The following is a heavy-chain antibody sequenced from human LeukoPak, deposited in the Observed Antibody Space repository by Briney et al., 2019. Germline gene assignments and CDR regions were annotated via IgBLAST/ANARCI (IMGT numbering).Heavy chain of an antibody. V-gene: IGHV3-30*02. D-gene: IGHD3-22*01. J-gene: IGHJ4*02. CDR1: GFTFSSYG. CDR2: IRYDGSNK. Sequence: PGGSLRLSCAASGFTFSSYGMHWVRQAPGKGLEWVAFIRYDGSNKYYADSVKGRFTISRDNSKNTLYLQMNSLRAEDTAVYYCAKAPTYYDSSGSPLDWGQGTLVTVSS. CDR3: AKAPTYYDSSGSPLD.